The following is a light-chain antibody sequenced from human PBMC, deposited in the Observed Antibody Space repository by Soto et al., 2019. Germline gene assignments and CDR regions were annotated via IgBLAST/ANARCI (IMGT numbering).Light chain of an antibody. CDR2: GAS. J-gene: IGKJ4*01. Sequence: EIAMTQSPATLSVSPGERATLSCRASQSVSSNLAWYQQKPGQAPRLLIYGASTRATGIPARFSGSGSGTEFTLTISSLQSEDFAVYYCQQYNKWPLTFGGGTKVDI. V-gene: IGKV3-15*01. CDR3: QQYNKWPLT. CDR1: QSVSSN.